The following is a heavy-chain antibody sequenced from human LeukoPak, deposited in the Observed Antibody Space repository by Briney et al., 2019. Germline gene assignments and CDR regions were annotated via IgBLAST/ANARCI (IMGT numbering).Heavy chain of an antibody. J-gene: IGHJ3*02. V-gene: IGHV3-23*01. CDR2: ISGSGGST. CDR3: AKDETGYSSSWYFRGAFDI. Sequence: PGGSLRLSCAASGFTFSSYAMSWVRQAPGKGLEWVSAISGSGGSTYYADSVKGRFTISRDNSKNTLYLQMNSLRAEDTAVYYCAKDETGYSSSWYFRGAFDIWDQGTMVTVSS. D-gene: IGHD6-13*01. CDR1: GFTFSSYA.